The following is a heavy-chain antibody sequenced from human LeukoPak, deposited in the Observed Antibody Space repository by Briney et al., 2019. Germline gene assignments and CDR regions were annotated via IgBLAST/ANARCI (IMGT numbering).Heavy chain of an antibody. CDR3: ARDGGSGHYYYYYGMDV. Sequence: GGSLRLSCAASGFTFSSFTMHWVRQAPGKGLRWMAVIWYDGSNKYYADSVKGRFTISRDNSKNTLYLQMNSLRAEDTAVYYCARDGGSGHYYYYYGMDVWGQGTTVTVSS. CDR1: GFTFSSFT. CDR2: IWYDGSNK. D-gene: IGHD3-10*01. J-gene: IGHJ6*02. V-gene: IGHV3-33*08.